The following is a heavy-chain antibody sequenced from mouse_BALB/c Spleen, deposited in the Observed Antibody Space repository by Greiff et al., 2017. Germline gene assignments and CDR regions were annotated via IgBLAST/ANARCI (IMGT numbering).Heavy chain of an antibody. CDR3: ARRGIYDYDEDYAMDY. CDR1: GYTFTSYT. D-gene: IGHD2-4*01. Sequence: QVQLQQSGAELARPGASVKMSCKASGYTFTSYTMHWVKQRPGQGLEWIGYINPSSGYTNYNQKFKDKATLTADKSSSTAYMQLSSLTSEDSAVYYCARRGIYDYDEDYAMDYWGQGTAVTVSA. CDR2: INPSSGYT. J-gene: IGHJ4*01. V-gene: IGHV1-4*01.